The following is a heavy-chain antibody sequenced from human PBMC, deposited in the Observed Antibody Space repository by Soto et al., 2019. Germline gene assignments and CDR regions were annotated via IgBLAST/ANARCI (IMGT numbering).Heavy chain of an antibody. J-gene: IGHJ6*02. CDR2: IIPIFGTA. CDR3: ASYSSVGNYDFLNPTGYYYGMDV. D-gene: IGHD3-3*01. V-gene: IGHV1-69*06. Sequence: SVKVSCKASGGTFSIYAISGVRQSRLQGRDWMGGIIPIFGTANYAQKFQGRVTITADKSTSTAYMELSSLRSEDTAVYYCASYSSVGNYDFLNPTGYYYGMDVWGQGTTVTVSS. CDR1: GGTFSIYA.